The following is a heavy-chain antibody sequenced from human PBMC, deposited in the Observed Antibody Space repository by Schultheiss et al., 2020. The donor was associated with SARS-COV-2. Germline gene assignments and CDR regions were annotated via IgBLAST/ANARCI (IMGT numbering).Heavy chain of an antibody. D-gene: IGHD1-26*01. CDR1: GGTFSSYG. CDR2: ISAYNGNT. V-gene: IGHV1-18*01. Sequence: ASVKVSCKASGGTFSSYGISWVRQAPGQGLEWMGWISAYNGNTNYAQKLQGRVTMTTDTSTSTAYMELRSLTSEDTAVYYCARRVSGTYNFDHWGQGTLVTVSS. CDR3: ARRVSGTYNFDH. J-gene: IGHJ4*02.